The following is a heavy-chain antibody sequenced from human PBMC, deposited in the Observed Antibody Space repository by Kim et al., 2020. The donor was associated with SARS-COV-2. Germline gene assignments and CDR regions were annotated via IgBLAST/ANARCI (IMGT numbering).Heavy chain of an antibody. CDR3: ARDDYYDSSGYFDY. Sequence: QQLQGRGTMTTDTSTSTAYMELRSLRSDDTAVYYCARDDYYDSSGYFDYWGQGTLVTVSS. D-gene: IGHD3-22*01. J-gene: IGHJ4*02. V-gene: IGHV1-18*01.